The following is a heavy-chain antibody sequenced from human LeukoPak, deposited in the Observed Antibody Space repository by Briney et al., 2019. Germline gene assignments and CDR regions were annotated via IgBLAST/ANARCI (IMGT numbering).Heavy chain of an antibody. V-gene: IGHV3-11*01. J-gene: IGHJ5*02. CDR3: ARTPHCSSTSCYQSGWFDP. CDR2: ISSSGSTI. D-gene: IGHD2-2*01. Sequence: PGGSLRLSCAASGFTFSDYYMGWIRQAPGKGLEWVSYISSSGSTIYYADSVKGRFTISRDNAKNSLYLQMNSLRAEDTAVYYCARTPHCSSTSCYQSGWFDPWGQGTLVTVSS. CDR1: GFTFSDYY.